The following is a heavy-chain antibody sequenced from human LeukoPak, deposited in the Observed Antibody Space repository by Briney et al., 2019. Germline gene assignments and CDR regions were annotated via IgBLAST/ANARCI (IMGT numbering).Heavy chain of an antibody. D-gene: IGHD4-17*01. V-gene: IGHV3-11*04. CDR1: GFTFTDYY. J-gene: IGHJ4*02. CDR3: AASTYLRRPIDY. Sequence: GGSLRLSCVASGFTFTDYYMTWIRQTPGKGLEWLSYISGSGVSLCYADSVKGRFTISRDNDADSLYLEMKSLRAEDTGVYYCAASTYLRRPIDYWGRGTLVTVS. CDR2: ISGSGVSL.